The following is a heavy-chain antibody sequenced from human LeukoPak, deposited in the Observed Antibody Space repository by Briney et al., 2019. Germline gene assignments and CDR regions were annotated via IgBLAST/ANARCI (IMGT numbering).Heavy chain of an antibody. V-gene: IGHV6-1*01. CDR1: GDSVSSNSAA. CDR3: ARGPLAPGYSSSWYNWFDP. Sequence: SQTLSLTCAISGDSVSSNSAAWNWIRQSPSRGLEWLGRTYYRSKWYNDYAVSVKSRITINPDTSKNQFSLQLNSVTPEDTAVYYCARGPLAPGYSSSWYNWFDPWGQGTLVTVSS. J-gene: IGHJ5*02. D-gene: IGHD6-13*01. CDR2: TYYRSKWYN.